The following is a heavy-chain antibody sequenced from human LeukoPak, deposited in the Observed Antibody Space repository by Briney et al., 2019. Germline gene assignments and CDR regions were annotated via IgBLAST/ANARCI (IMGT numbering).Heavy chain of an antibody. CDR3: AKRLAVDGRDPFDY. Sequence: SGGSLRLSCAASGFTFSSYSMNWVRQAPGKGLEWVSSISSSSSYIYYADSVKGRFTISRDNSKNTLYLQMNSLRAEDTAVYYCAKRLAVDGRDPFDYWGQGTLVTVSS. J-gene: IGHJ4*02. V-gene: IGHV3-21*04. CDR2: ISSSSSYI. D-gene: IGHD6-19*01. CDR1: GFTFSSYS.